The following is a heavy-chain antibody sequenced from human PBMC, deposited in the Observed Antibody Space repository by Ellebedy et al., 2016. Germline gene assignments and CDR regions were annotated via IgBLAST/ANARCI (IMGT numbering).Heavy chain of an antibody. CDR1: GGSINNYY. V-gene: IGHV4-34*01. D-gene: IGHD2-21*01. CDR2: INHSGST. Sequence: SETLSLTCTVSGGSINNYYWNWIRQTPGEGLEWIGEINHSGSTNYNPSLKSRLTISVDTSKNQFSLKMSSVTAADTAIFYCARGLFDHRMAFDIWGQGTMVTVSS. J-gene: IGHJ3*02. CDR3: ARGLFDHRMAFDI.